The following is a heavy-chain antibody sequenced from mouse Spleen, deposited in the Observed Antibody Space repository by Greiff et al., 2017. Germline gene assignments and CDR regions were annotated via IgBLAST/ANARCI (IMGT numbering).Heavy chain of an antibody. Sequence: VQLQQSGPELVKPGASVKISCKASGYTFTDYYMNWVKQSHGKSLEWIGDINPNNGGTSYNQKFKGKATLTVDKSSSTAYMELRSLTSEDSAVYYCARWAYSTTVVADWYFDVWGTGTTVTVSS. CDR2: INPNNGGT. CDR1: GYTFTDYY. J-gene: IGHJ1*03. CDR3: ARWAYSTTVVADWYFDV. D-gene: IGHD1-1*01. V-gene: IGHV1-26*01.